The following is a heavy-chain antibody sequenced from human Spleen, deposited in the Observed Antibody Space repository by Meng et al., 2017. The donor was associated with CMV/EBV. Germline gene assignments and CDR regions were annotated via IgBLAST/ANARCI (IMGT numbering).Heavy chain of an antibody. CDR2: MNPSSGNT. J-gene: IGHJ5*02. CDR1: FSTDE. Sequence: FSTDESNRGRQAPGEGLEWMGWMNPSSGNTGYAQKFQGRVSITRDTSISTFYMELSSLRSEDTAVYYCARGKRDFWSGFIPDWFDPWGQGTLVTVSS. V-gene: IGHV1-8*02. CDR3: ARGKRDFWSGFIPDWFDP. D-gene: IGHD3-3*01.